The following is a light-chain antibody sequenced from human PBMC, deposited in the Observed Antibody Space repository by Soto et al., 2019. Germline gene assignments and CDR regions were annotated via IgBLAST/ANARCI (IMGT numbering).Light chain of an antibody. J-gene: IGKJ1*01. CDR1: QSISSY. V-gene: IGKV1-39*01. CDR2: AAS. Sequence: DIQMTQSPSSLSASVGDRVSITCRASQSISSYLTWYQQKPGKAPRLLIYAASSMHSGIPSRFSGSGSGTDFTLTISSLQPEDFATYYCQQCDSTPWSFGQGTKVDIK. CDR3: QQCDSTPWS.